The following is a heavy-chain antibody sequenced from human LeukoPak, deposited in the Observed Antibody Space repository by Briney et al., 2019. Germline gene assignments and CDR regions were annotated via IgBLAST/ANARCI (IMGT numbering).Heavy chain of an antibody. CDR3: ARGASYPYYYMDV. CDR2: IYYSGST. Sequence: PSETLSLTCTVSGGSISSYYWSWIRQPPGKGLEWIGYIYYSGSTNYNPSLKSRVTISVDTSKNQFSLKLSSVTAADTAVYYCARGASYPYYYMDVWGKGTTVTVSS. D-gene: IGHD1-26*01. J-gene: IGHJ6*03. CDR1: GGSISSYY. V-gene: IGHV4-59*01.